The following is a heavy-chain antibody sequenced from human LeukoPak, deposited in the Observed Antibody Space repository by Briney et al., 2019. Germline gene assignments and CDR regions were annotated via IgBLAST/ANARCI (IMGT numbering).Heavy chain of an antibody. V-gene: IGHV4-34*01. CDR1: GGSFSGYY. CDR2: INHSGST. D-gene: IGHD6-19*01. J-gene: IGHJ4*02. Sequence: SETLSLTCAVYGGSFSGYYWSWIRQPPGKGLEWIGEINHSGSTNYNPSLKTRVTISVDTSKNQFSLRLSSVTAADTAVYYCAREGVYSSGWYNFDSWGQGSLVTVSS. CDR3: AREGVYSSGWYNFDS.